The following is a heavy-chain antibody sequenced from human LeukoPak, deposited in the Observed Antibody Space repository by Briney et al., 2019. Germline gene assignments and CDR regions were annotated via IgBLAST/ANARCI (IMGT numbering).Heavy chain of an antibody. J-gene: IGHJ4*02. D-gene: IGHD3-3*01. CDR3: ARDRAYYDFWSGYYGVGIFDY. V-gene: IGHV1-2*02. Sequence: SSVKVSCKASGYTFTGYYMHLVRLAPGQGLEWVGWINPYSDGRNYSQKFLGRATMTRETSISTAYMELSRLRSDDTAVYYCARDRAYYDFWSGYYGVGIFDYWGQGTLVTVSS. CDR2: INPYSDGR. CDR1: GYTFTGYY.